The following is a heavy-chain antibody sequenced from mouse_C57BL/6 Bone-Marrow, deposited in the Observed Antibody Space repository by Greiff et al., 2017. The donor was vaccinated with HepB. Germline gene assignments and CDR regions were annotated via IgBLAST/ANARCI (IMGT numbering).Heavy chain of an antibody. D-gene: IGHD1-1*01. CDR1: GFNIKNTY. J-gene: IGHJ2*01. CDR2: IDPANGNT. Sequence: VQLQQSVAELVRPGASVKLSCTASGFNIKNTYMHWVKQRPEQGLEWIGRIDPANGNTKYAPKFQGKATITADTSSNTAYLQLSSLTSEDTAIYYCASIYYYGSSYHYFDYWGQGTTLTVSS. CDR3: ASIYYYGSSYHYFDY. V-gene: IGHV14-3*01.